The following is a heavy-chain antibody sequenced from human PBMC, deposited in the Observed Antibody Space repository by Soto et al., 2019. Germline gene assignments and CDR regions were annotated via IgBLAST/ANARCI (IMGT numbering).Heavy chain of an antibody. CDR2: ISSNGGST. V-gene: IGHV3-64*02. CDR3: ARSLGVGAYWYFDL. Sequence: QPGGSLRLSCAASGFTFSSYAMHWVRQAPGKGLEYVSAISSNGGSTYYADSVKGRFTISRDNSKNTLYLQMGSLRAEDMAVYYCARSLGVGAYWYFDLWGRGTLVTVSS. CDR1: GFTFSSYA. J-gene: IGHJ2*01. D-gene: IGHD7-27*01.